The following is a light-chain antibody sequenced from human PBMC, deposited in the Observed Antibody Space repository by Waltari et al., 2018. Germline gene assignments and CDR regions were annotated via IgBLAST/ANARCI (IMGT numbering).Light chain of an antibody. V-gene: IGKV1-39*01. CDR2: AAS. CDR1: QSISSY. J-gene: IGKJ4*01. Sequence: DIQMTQSPSSLSASVGDRVTITCRASQSISSYLNWYQQKPGKAPKFLISAASSLQSGVPSRFSGSGSGTDFTLTISSLQPEDFAVYYCQKYGSTPRPFGGGTKVEIK. CDR3: QKYGSTPRP.